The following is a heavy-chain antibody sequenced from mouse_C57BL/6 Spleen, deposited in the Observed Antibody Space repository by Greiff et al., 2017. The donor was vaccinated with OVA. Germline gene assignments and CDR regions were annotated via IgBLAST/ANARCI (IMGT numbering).Heavy chain of an antibody. CDR1: GYTFTAYP. Sequence: QVQLQQSGAELVKPGASVKLSCKASGYTFTAYPIHWVKQRSGQGLEWIGWFYPGSGSIKYNEKFKDKATLTADKSSSTVYMELSRLTSEESAVYFCARHEDDYGSSSGYYFDYWGQGTTVTVSS. CDR3: ARHEDDYGSSSGYYFDY. CDR2: FYPGSGSI. D-gene: IGHD1-1*01. V-gene: IGHV1-62-2*01. J-gene: IGHJ2*01.